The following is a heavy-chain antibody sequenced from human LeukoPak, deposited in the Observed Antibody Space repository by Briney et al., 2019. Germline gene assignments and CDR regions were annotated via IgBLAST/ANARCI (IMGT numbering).Heavy chain of an antibody. Sequence: GGSLRLSCAASGFTFSSYSMNWVRQAPGKGLEWVSYISSGSSTIYYADSVKGRFTISRDNAKNSLYLQMNSLRAEDTAVYYCAKDHKVAKGFDYWGQGTLVTVSS. J-gene: IGHJ4*02. V-gene: IGHV3-48*04. CDR1: GFTFSSYS. D-gene: IGHD5-12*01. CDR2: ISSGSSTI. CDR3: AKDHKVAKGFDY.